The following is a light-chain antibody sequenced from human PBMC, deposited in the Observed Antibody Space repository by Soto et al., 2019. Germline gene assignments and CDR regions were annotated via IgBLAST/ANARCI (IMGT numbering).Light chain of an antibody. CDR1: QSVNGL. J-gene: IGKJ4*01. V-gene: IGKV3-11*01. CDR2: DAS. Sequence: EIMLKQSPATLSLSPGERATLSCRASQSVNGLLGWYQQKPGQAPRLLISDASKRATGIPARFSGSGSGAEFTLTINSLQSEDFAVYYCQPYNNWPLTFGGGTKVDIK. CDR3: QPYNNWPLT.